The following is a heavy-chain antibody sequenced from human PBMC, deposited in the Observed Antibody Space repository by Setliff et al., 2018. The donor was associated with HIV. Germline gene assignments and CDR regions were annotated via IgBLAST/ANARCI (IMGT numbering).Heavy chain of an antibody. V-gene: IGHV5-51*01. Sequence: PGESLKISCKTSGYSFNTYWIGWARQMPGKGLEWMAIFYPGDSDTRYSPSFQSQVTVSADKSIGTAYLQWDSLKASDTALYFCARAPNSPYYSNVWYADHWGQGTLVTVSS. J-gene: IGHJ5*02. CDR1: GYSFNTYW. D-gene: IGHD3-22*01. CDR2: FYPGDSDT. CDR3: ARAPNSPYYSNVWYADH.